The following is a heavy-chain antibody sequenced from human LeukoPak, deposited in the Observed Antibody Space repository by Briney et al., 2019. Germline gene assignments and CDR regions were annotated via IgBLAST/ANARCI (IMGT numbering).Heavy chain of an antibody. Sequence: SETLSLTCTVSGGSISSYYWSWIRQPPGKGLEWIGYIYYSGSTNYNPSLKSRVTISVDTSKNQFSLKLSSVTAADTAVYYCAREPSPYYYDSSGNAFDIWGQGTMVTVSS. D-gene: IGHD3-22*01. J-gene: IGHJ3*02. V-gene: IGHV4-59*01. CDR3: AREPSPYYYDSSGNAFDI. CDR1: GGSISSYY. CDR2: IYYSGST.